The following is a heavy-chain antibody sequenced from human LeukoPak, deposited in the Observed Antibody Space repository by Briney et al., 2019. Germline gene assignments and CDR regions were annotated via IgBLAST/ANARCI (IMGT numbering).Heavy chain of an antibody. Sequence: PGGSLRLSCAASGFTFSSYSMNWVRQAPGKGLEWVSSISSSSSYVYYADSVKGRFTISRDNAKNSLYLQMNSLRAEDTAVYYCARDPEGGGWYFCYYYGMDVWGQGTTVTVS. D-gene: IGHD6-19*01. CDR1: GFTFSSYS. V-gene: IGHV3-21*01. J-gene: IGHJ6*02. CDR2: ISSSSSYV. CDR3: ARDPEGGGWYFCYYYGMDV.